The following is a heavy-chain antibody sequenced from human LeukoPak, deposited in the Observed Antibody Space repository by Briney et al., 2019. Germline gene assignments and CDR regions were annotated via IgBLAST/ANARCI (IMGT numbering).Heavy chain of an antibody. CDR1: GYTFTSYD. V-gene: IGHV1-8*03. J-gene: IGHJ3*02. CDR2: MNPNSGNT. D-gene: IGHD1-26*01. Sequence: GASVKVSCKASGYTFTSYDINWVRQATGQGLEWMGWMNPNSGNTGYAQKFQGRVTITRNTSISTAYMELSSLRSEDTAVYYCARVFRSGFWELRVNAFDIWGQGTMVTVSS. CDR3: ARVFRSGFWELRVNAFDI.